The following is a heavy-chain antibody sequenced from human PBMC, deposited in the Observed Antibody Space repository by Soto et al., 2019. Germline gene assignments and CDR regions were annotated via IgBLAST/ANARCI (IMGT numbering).Heavy chain of an antibody. J-gene: IGHJ3*02. D-gene: IGHD3-16*01. V-gene: IGHV4-59*08. Sequence: QVQLQESGPGLVKPSETLSLTCTVSGGSISSYYWSWIRQPPGKGLEWIGYIYYSGSTNYNPSLKSRVTISVDTSKNQFSLKLSSVTAADTAVDYCARPASTAFRGAFDIWGQGTMVTVSS. CDR1: GGSISSYY. CDR3: ARPASTAFRGAFDI. CDR2: IYYSGST.